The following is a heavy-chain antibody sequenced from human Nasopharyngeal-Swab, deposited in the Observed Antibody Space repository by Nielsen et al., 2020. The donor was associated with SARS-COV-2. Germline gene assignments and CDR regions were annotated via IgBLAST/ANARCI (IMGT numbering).Heavy chain of an antibody. Sequence: GGSLRLSCAAPGLTFSSYWMSWVRQAPGKGLEWVANIKQDGSEKYYVDSVKGRFSISRDNAKNSLYLQMNSLRAEDTAVYYCARLESSSWYWSYWGQGTLVTVSS. J-gene: IGHJ4*02. CDR3: ARLESSSWYWSY. CDR1: GLTFSSYW. CDR2: IKQDGSEK. V-gene: IGHV3-7*01. D-gene: IGHD6-13*01.